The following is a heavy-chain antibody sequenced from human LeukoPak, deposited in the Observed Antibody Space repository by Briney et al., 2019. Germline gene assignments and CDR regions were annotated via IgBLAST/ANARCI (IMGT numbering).Heavy chain of an antibody. D-gene: IGHD5-12*01. J-gene: IGHJ6*02. V-gene: IGHV1-69*04. CDR1: GGTFSSYA. Sequence: SVKVSCKASGGTFSSYAISWVRQAPGQGLEWMGRIIPILGIANHAQKFQGRVTITADKSTSTAYMELSSLRSEDTAVYYCARDGVATSYYYYGMDVWGQGTTVTVSS. CDR2: IIPILGIA. CDR3: ARDGVATSYYYYGMDV.